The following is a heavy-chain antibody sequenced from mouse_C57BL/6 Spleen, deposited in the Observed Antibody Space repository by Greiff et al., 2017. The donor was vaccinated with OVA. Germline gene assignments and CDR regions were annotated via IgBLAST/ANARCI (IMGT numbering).Heavy chain of an antibody. D-gene: IGHD2-1*01. CDR1: GYTFTSYW. CDR3: ARSPLLSVRDFDY. J-gene: IGHJ2*01. V-gene: IGHV1-55*01. CDR2: IYPGSGST. Sequence: QVQLQQPGAELVKPGASVKMSCKASGYTFTSYWITWVKQRPGQCLEWIGDIYPGSGSTNYNEKFKSKATLTVDTSSSTAYMQLSSLTSEDSAVYYCARSPLLSVRDFDYWGQGTTLTVSS.